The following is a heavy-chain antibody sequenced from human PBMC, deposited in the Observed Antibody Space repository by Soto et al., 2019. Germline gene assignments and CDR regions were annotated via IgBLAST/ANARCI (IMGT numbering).Heavy chain of an antibody. V-gene: IGHV4-59*01. CDR3: ARVWGGAFDI. CDR1: GGSISSYY. J-gene: IGHJ3*02. CDR2: IYYSGST. D-gene: IGHD3-10*01. Sequence: QVQLQESGPGLVKPSETLSLTCTVSGGSISSYYWSWIRQPPGKGLEWIGYIYYSGSTNYNPSLKSRVTLSGDTSKNQFSLKLSSVTAADTAVYYCARVWGGAFDIWGQGTMVTVSS.